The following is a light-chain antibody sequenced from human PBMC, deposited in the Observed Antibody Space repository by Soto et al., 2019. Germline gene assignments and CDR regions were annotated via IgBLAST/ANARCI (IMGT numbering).Light chain of an antibody. V-gene: IGKV3-20*01. CDR1: QSVTSNY. CDR2: GAS. Sequence: DIVLTQSPGTLSLSPGERATLSCRASQSVTSNYLAWYQQKPGQAPRLLIFGASIRDTGIPDRFSGSGSGTDFTLTISRLEPEDFAVYYCQQYGSSPGTFGQGTKVDIK. CDR3: QQYGSSPGT. J-gene: IGKJ1*01.